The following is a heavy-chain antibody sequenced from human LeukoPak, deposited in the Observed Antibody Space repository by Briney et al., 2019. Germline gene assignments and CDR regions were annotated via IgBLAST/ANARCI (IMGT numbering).Heavy chain of an antibody. V-gene: IGHV4-59*01. CDR1: DAFITNYY. J-gene: IGHJ3*02. Sequence: SETLSLTCSVSDAFITNYYWSWIRQPPGKGLEWIGYVYYSGYTQYHPSLKSRVTMSIDTSKSQISLMLTSVTAADTAVYYCARDQYYYDSSASEAFDIWGQGTMVTVSS. CDR3: ARDQYYYDSSASEAFDI. CDR2: VYYSGYT. D-gene: IGHD3-22*01.